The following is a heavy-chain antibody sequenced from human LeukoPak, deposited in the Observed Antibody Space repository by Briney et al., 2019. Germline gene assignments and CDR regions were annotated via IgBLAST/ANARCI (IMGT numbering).Heavy chain of an antibody. CDR3: ARGRGDSSSRRRFDY. J-gene: IGHJ4*02. Sequence: PSETLSLTCTVSGGSISSSSYYWSWIRQPPGKGLEWIGEINHSGSTNYNPSLKSRVTISVDTSKNQFSLKLSSVTAADTAVYYCARGRGDSSSRRRFDYWGQGTLVTVSS. CDR2: INHSGST. CDR1: GGSISSSSYY. V-gene: IGHV4-39*07. D-gene: IGHD6-13*01.